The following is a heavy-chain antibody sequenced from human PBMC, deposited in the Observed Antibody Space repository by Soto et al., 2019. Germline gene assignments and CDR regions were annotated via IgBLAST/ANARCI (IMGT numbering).Heavy chain of an antibody. Sequence: GESLKISCLASGYSFTDYWIGWVRQMPGKGLEWMGIIYPSDSNTMYSPSFRGQVIISADKSIRTAYLQWRSLEASDTAMYFCARRISALSDWFDTWGQGTLVTVSS. CDR3: ARRISALSDWFDT. V-gene: IGHV5-51*01. CDR1: GYSFTDYW. CDR2: IYPSDSNT. J-gene: IGHJ5*02. D-gene: IGHD6-25*01.